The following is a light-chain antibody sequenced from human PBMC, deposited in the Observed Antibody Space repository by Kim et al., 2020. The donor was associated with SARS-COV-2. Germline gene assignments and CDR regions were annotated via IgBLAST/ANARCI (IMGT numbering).Light chain of an antibody. V-gene: IGKV1-27*01. CDR3: QKCDSAPWT. CDR2: AAS. Sequence: ASVGDRVTITGRASQDISNYLAWFQLKPGKAPKLLIYAASALQPGVPSRFSGSGSGTDFTLAVTSLQPEDVATYYCQKCDSAPWTFGQGTKVDIK. J-gene: IGKJ1*01. CDR1: QDISNY.